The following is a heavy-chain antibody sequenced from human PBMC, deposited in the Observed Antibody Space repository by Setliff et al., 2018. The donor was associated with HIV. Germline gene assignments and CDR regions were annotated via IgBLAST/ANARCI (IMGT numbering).Heavy chain of an antibody. V-gene: IGHV3-15*01. CDR2: IKSKTDSGTT. CDR1: GFNFNNAW. CDR3: ATVAHSSALDY. J-gene: IGHJ4*02. D-gene: IGHD6-19*01. Sequence: GGSLRLSCAASGFNFNNAWMSWVRQAPGKGLEWVGLIKSKTDSGTTDYAAPVKDRFTISRDDSKNTLYLQMNSLKSEDTAVYYCATVAHSSALDYWGQGTLVTVSS.